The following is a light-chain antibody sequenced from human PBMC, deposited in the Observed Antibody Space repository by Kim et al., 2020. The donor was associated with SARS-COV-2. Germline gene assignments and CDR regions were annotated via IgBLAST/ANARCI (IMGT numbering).Light chain of an antibody. CDR1: SSAIDDYNY. Sequence: SINITCTGTSSAIDDYNYVSWYQQHPGKAPKLMIYEVTKRPSGVSDRFSGSKSGNTASLTISGLQAEDEADYYCSSYTSSSGLMVFGGGTQLTVL. V-gene: IGLV2-14*01. J-gene: IGLJ3*02. CDR2: EVT. CDR3: SSYTSSSGLMV.